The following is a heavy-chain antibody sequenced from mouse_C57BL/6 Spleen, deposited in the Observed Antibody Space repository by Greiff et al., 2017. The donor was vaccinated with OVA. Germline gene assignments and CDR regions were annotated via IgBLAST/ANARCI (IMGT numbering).Heavy chain of an antibody. D-gene: IGHD1-1*01. CDR3: ASNYEWFAY. Sequence: VQLQQSGPGLVQPSQSLSITCTVSGFSLTSYGVHWVRHSPGKGLAWLGVLWSGGSTDYNAAFISRLSISKDNSKSQVFFKMNSLQADDTAIYYCASNYEWFAYWGQGTLVTVSA. CDR1: GFSLTSYG. J-gene: IGHJ3*01. V-gene: IGHV2-2*01. CDR2: LWSGGST.